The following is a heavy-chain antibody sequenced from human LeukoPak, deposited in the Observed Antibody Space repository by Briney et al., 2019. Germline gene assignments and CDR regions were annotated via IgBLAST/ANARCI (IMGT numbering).Heavy chain of an antibody. CDR3: AREVPSGSYFGTFEI. CDR1: GGSFSGYY. CDR2: INDSGST. Sequence: PSETLSLTCAVYGGSFSGYYWSWIRQPPGKGLEWIGEINDSGSTNYNPSVMSRGTISLDTSSNQFSLLLSSVTAADTGVYYCAREVPSGSYFGTFEIWGQETMVTVSS. V-gene: IGHV4-34*01. J-gene: IGHJ3*02. D-gene: IGHD1-26*01.